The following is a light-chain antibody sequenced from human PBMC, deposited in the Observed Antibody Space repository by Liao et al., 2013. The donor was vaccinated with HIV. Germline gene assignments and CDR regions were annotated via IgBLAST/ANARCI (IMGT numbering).Light chain of an antibody. Sequence: YELTQPPSVSVSPGQTASITCSGDKLGDKYACWYQQRPGQSPVLVIYQDSKRPSGIPERFSGSNSGNTATLTISGTQAMDEADYYCQAWDSSTYVFGTGTKVTVL. CDR2: QDS. J-gene: IGLJ1*01. CDR1: KLGDKY. CDR3: QAWDSSTYV. V-gene: IGLV3-1*01.